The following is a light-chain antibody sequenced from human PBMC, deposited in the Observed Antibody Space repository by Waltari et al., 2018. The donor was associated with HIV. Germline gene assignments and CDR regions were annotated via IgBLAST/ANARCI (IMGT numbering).Light chain of an antibody. CDR3: SSYTRSSTL. J-gene: IGLJ2*01. Sequence: QSALTRPASVSGSPGQSITISCTGTTSDVGGKNYVSWYQKHPGKAPKLLIYDVSNRPSGVSNRFSGSKSGNTASLTISGLQAEDEADYYCSSYTRSSTLFGGGTKLTVL. CDR2: DVS. CDR1: TSDVGGKNY. V-gene: IGLV2-14*01.